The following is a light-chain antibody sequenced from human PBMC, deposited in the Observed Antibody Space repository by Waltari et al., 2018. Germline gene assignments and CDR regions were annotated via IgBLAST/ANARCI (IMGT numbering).Light chain of an antibody. V-gene: IGLV2-8*01. CDR3: SSYGGSNNWV. CDR1: SGVVGGYNA. CDR2: EVS. Sequence: QSALTQPPAASGSPGQSVTNSCTGTSGVVGGYNAAPWYQQRPGKVPKLMISEVSKRPSGVPDRFSGSKSGNTASLTVSGLQAEDEAQYYCSSYGGSNNWVFGGGTKLTVL. J-gene: IGLJ3*02.